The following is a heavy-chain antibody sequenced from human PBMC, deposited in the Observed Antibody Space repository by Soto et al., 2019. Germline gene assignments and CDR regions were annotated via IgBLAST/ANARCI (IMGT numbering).Heavy chain of an antibody. CDR1: GYSFTSYW. Sequence: GESLKISCKGSGYSFTSYWIGWVRQMPGKGLEWMGIIYPGDSDTRYSPSFQGQVTISADKSISTAYLQWSSLKASDTAMYYCARQKWGSYYYDSSGYHDIWGQGTMVTVSS. CDR2: IYPGDSDT. D-gene: IGHD3-22*01. J-gene: IGHJ3*02. V-gene: IGHV5-51*01. CDR3: ARQKWGSYYYDSSGYHDI.